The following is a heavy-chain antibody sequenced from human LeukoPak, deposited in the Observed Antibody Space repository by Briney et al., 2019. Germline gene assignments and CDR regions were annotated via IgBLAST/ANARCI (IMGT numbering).Heavy chain of an antibody. Sequence: GGSLRLSCTASEFTFGDYAMNWTRQAPGKGLEWVGFIRSKAYGGTPEYAASVKGRFSISRDDSKSIAYLQMNSLKTEDTAVYYCSRSGGGYDYVDYWGQGTLVTVS. V-gene: IGHV3-49*03. CDR3: SRSGGGYDYVDY. J-gene: IGHJ4*02. CDR1: EFTFGDYA. CDR2: IRSKAYGGTP. D-gene: IGHD5-12*01.